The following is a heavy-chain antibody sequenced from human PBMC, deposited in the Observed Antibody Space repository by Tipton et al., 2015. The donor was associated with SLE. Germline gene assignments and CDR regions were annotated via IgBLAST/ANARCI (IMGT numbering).Heavy chain of an antibody. J-gene: IGHJ4*02. V-gene: IGHV4-4*07. CDR3: ARHGNQDY. D-gene: IGHD4-23*01. Sequence: TLSLTCTVSGGAISTFYWSWIRQSVGKGLEWIGRIYSSGRTNYNPSLKSRVTMSVDTSRKQFSLKLSSVTAADTAVYYCARHGNQDYWGQGTLVTVSS. CDR2: IYSSGRT. CDR1: GGAISTFY.